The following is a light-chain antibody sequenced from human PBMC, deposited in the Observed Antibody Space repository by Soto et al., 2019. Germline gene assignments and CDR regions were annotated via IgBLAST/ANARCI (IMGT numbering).Light chain of an antibody. CDR1: QSVSNS. V-gene: IGKV3-11*01. CDR3: QQRSNWPRT. J-gene: IGKJ2*01. CDR2: DAS. Sequence: EIVLTQSPATLSLSPGERATLSCRASQSVSNSLAWYQQKPGQAPRLLIYDASNRATGFSARFSGSGSGTDFTLTISSLEPEDFAVYYCQQRSNWPRTFGQGTKLEIK.